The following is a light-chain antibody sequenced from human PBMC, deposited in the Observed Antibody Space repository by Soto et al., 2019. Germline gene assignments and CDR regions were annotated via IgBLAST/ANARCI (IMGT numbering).Light chain of an antibody. J-gene: IGLJ1*01. V-gene: IGLV1-44*01. Sequence: QSVLTPPPSASRTPGQRVTISRSGSSSNIGSNTVNWYQQLPGTASKILLYRNNERPSGVPDRCSVSQSGTSASLAISGLQSEDEADFYCAAWDDSLNAYVVGTGTKVTV. CDR1: SSNIGSNT. CDR2: RNN. CDR3: AAWDDSLNAYV.